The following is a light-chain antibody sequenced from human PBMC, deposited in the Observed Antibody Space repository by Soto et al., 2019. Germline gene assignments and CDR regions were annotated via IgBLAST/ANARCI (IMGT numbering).Light chain of an antibody. CDR3: SSYAGSNNLRNV. CDR1: SSDVGGYNY. J-gene: IGLJ1*01. V-gene: IGLV2-8*01. CDR2: EVS. Sequence: QSALTQPPSASGSPGQSVTISCTGTSSDVGGYNYVSWYQQHPGKAPKLMIYEVSKRPSGVPDRFSGSKSGNMASLTVSGLQAEDEADYYCSSYAGSNNLRNVFGTGTKLTVL.